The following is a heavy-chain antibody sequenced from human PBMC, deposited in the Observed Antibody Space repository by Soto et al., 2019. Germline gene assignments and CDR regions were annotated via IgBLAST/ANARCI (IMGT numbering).Heavy chain of an antibody. V-gene: IGHV1-18*01. CDR2: ISAYNGNT. J-gene: IGHJ4*02. Sequence: ASVKVSCKASGYTFTSYGISWVRQAPGQGLEWMGWISAYNGNTNYAQKLQGRVTMTTDTSTSTAYMELRSLRSDDTAVYYCARDHPYYDILTGYAPDYWGQGTLVTVS. CDR1: GYTFTSYG. D-gene: IGHD3-9*01. CDR3: ARDHPYYDILTGYAPDY.